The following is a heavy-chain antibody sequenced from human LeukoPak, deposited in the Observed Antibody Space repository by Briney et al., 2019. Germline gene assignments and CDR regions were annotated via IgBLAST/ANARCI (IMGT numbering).Heavy chain of an antibody. Sequence: GGSLRLSCAASGFTFSNYAMTWVRQAPGRGLEWVSSLSGHSIATHYADSVKGRFTISRDNSKNTLYLQLNSLRAEDTAVYYCARTRSWCFDPWGQGTLVTVSP. CDR2: LSGHSIAT. J-gene: IGHJ5*02. CDR3: ARTRSWCFDP. V-gene: IGHV3-23*01. CDR1: GFTFSNYA. D-gene: IGHD4/OR15-4a*01.